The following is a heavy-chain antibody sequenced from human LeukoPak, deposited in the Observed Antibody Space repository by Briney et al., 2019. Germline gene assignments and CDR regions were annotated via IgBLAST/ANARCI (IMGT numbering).Heavy chain of an antibody. CDR1: GFTFSSYG. Sequence: GSLRLSCAASGFTFSSYGMHWVRQAPGKGLEWVAVVSYEGTIKYYTDSAKGRFTISRDNSNNVISLQMNNLTTEDTATYYRAREKFDSWGQGTLVTVSP. CDR3: AREKFDS. V-gene: IGHV3-30*03. J-gene: IGHJ5*01. CDR2: VSYEGTIK.